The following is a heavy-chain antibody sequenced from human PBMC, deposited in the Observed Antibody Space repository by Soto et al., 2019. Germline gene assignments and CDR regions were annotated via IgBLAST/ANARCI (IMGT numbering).Heavy chain of an antibody. J-gene: IGHJ6*03. CDR3: ARRGYSYYYMDV. CDR2: ITVYNGNT. V-gene: IGHV1-18*01. Sequence: QVQLVQSGAEVKEPGASVKVSCKASGFAFTNYGFNWVRQAPGQGLEWVGGITVYNGNTDYAQKLQGRVTLTTDTSSTTAYMELRSLISDDTAVYYRARRGYSYYYMDVWGKGTAVTVSS. CDR1: GFAFTNYG. D-gene: IGHD3-16*01.